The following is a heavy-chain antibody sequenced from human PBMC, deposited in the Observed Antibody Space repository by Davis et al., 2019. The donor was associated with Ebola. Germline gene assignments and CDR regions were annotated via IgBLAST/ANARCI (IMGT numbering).Heavy chain of an antibody. D-gene: IGHD3-16*01. Sequence: MPSETLSLTCTVSGASISSDDYYWTWIRQHPGKGLEWIGYIAYGGSTYYNPSLKGRVTISVDTSKNQFSLKLSSVTAADTAVYYCTSWGREGYWGQGTLVTVSS. CDR1: GASISSDDYY. V-gene: IGHV4-31*03. CDR2: IAYGGST. CDR3: TSWGREGY. J-gene: IGHJ4*02.